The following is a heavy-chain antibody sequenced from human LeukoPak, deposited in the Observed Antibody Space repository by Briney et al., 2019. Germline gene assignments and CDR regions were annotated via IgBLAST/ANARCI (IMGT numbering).Heavy chain of an antibody. J-gene: IGHJ6*03. V-gene: IGHV3-23*01. CDR3: AKNDGNLPYYYYYMDV. D-gene: IGHD1-1*01. Sequence: GGSPRLSCTASGFTFSSYAMSWVRQAPGKGLEWVSAISGSGGSTYYADSVKGRFKISRDNSKNTLYLQMNSLRADDTAVYYCAKNDGNLPYYYYYMDVWGKGTTVTVSS. CDR2: ISGSGGST. CDR1: GFTFSSYA.